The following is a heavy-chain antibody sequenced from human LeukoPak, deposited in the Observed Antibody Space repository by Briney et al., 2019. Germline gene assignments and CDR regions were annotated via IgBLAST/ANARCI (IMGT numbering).Heavy chain of an antibody. CDR1: GGSFSGYY. CDR2: INHSGST. V-gene: IGHV4-34*01. Sequence: SETLSLTCAVYGGSFSGYYWSWIRQPPGKGLEWLGEINHSGSTNYNPSLKSRVTISVDTSKNQFSLKLSSVTAADTAVYYCARPSLLGYYGSGSYQNPFDYWGQGTLVTVSS. J-gene: IGHJ4*02. CDR3: ARPSLLGYYGSGSYQNPFDY. D-gene: IGHD3-10*01.